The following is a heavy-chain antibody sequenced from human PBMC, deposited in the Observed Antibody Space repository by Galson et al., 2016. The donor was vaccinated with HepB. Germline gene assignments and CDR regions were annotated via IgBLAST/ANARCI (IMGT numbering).Heavy chain of an antibody. CDR2: IGTAGDT. Sequence: SLRLSCAASGFTFSNYNMHWVRQSTGKGLEWVSGIGTAGDTNYSGSVKGRFTISRENGKNSFYLQMNNLRAGDTAVYYCARGYCSNTSCREAAYYSFIMAVWGQGTTGTVSS. D-gene: IGHD2-2*01. CDR3: ARGYCSNTSCREAAYYSFIMAV. J-gene: IGHJ6*02. V-gene: IGHV3-13*01. CDR1: GFTFSNYN.